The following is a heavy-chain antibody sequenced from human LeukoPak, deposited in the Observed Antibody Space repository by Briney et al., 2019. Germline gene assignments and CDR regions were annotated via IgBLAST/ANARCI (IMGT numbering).Heavy chain of an antibody. CDR1: GYTFTSYY. Sequence: ASVKVSCKASGYTFTSYYIHWVRQAPGQGPEWLGWINPSSGGTDYAQKFQGRVTMTRDTSTNTAYKELTSLRSDDTAVYYCARLGSLGVTLVWGGPSRTTIDYWGQGTLVTVSS. J-gene: IGHJ4*02. D-gene: IGHD3-16*01. CDR3: ARLGSLGVTLVWGGPSRTTIDY. V-gene: IGHV1-2*02. CDR2: INPSSGGT.